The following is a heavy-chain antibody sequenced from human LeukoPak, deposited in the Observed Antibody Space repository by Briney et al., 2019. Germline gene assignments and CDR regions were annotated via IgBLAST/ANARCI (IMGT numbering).Heavy chain of an antibody. CDR3: AREGGRSSSWYFDC. J-gene: IGHJ4*02. Sequence: GGSLRLSCAASGFTFSSYSMNWVRQAPGKGLEWVSSISSSSSYIYYADSVKGRFTISRDNAKNSLYLQMNSLRAEDTAVYYCAREGGRSSSWYFDCWGQGTLATVSS. CDR2: ISSSSSYI. CDR1: GFTFSSYS. D-gene: IGHD6-13*01. V-gene: IGHV3-21*01.